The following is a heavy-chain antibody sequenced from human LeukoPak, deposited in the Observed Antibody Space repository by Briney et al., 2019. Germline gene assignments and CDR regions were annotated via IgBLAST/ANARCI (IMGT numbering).Heavy chain of an antibody. Sequence: SETLSLTCTVSGGSISSYYWSWIRQPPGKGLEWIGYIDYSGYTNYNPSLKSRVTISVDTSKNQFSLKLSSVTAADTAVYYCARERGVYYYDSSGYLGGHDAFDIWGQGTMVTVSS. CDR2: IDYSGYT. J-gene: IGHJ3*02. CDR1: GGSISSYY. V-gene: IGHV4-59*13. D-gene: IGHD3-22*01. CDR3: ARERGVYYYDSSGYLGGHDAFDI.